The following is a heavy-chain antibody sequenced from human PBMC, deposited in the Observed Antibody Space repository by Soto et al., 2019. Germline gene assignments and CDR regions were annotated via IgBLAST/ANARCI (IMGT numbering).Heavy chain of an antibody. CDR3: AHSVCIPAAGTWVLFDY. CDR1: GFSLNTIGVS. V-gene: IGHV2-5*01. D-gene: IGHD6-13*01. CDR2: IYWNDDE. Sequence: QITLKESGPTVVKPTQTLTLTCTVSGFSLNTIGVSVGWIRQPPGKALEWLALIYWNDDERYGPSMKSRLTITKDTSKNQVVLTMSDMDPVDTATYYCAHSVCIPAAGTWVLFDYWGQGTLVTVSS. J-gene: IGHJ4*02.